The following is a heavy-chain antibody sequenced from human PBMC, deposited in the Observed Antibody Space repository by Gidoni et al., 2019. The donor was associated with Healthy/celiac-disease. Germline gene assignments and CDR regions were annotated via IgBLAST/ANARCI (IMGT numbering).Heavy chain of an antibody. CDR1: GFTFSSYA. Sequence: QVQLVESGGGVVQPGRSLRLSCAASGFTFSSYAMHWVRQAPGKGLEWVAVISYDGSNKYYADSVKGRFTISRDNSKNTLYLQMNSLRAEDTAVYYCARAPYDYGDYVFDYWGQGTLVTVSS. D-gene: IGHD4-17*01. J-gene: IGHJ4*02. CDR2: ISYDGSNK. V-gene: IGHV3-30-3*01. CDR3: ARAPYDYGDYVFDY.